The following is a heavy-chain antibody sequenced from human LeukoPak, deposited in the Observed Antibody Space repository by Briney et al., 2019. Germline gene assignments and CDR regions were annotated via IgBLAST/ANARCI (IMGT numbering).Heavy chain of an antibody. J-gene: IGHJ4*02. Sequence: PGRSLRLSCAASGFTFSSYAMHWVRQAPGKGLEWVAVISYDGSNKYYADSVKGRFTISRDNSKNTLYLQMNSLRAEDTAVYYCARGVQLWSRPPLALPDYWGQGTLVTVSS. CDR3: ARGVQLWSRPPLALPDY. CDR2: ISYDGSNK. CDR1: GFTFSSYA. D-gene: IGHD5-18*01. V-gene: IGHV3-30-3*01.